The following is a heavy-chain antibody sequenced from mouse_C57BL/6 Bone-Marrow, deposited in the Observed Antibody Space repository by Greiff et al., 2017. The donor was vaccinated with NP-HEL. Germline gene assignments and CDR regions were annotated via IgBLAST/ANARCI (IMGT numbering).Heavy chain of an antibody. V-gene: IGHV14-1*01. CDR1: GFNIKDYY. Sequence: EVQLQQSGAELVRPGASVKLSCTASGFNIKDYYMHWVKQRPEQGLEWIGRIDPEDGDTEYAPKFQGKATMTADTSSNTAYLQLSSLTSEDTAVYYCTTAIYDGNYGDFDVWGTGTTVTVSS. J-gene: IGHJ1*03. D-gene: IGHD2-3*01. CDR3: TTAIYDGNYGDFDV. CDR2: IDPEDGDT.